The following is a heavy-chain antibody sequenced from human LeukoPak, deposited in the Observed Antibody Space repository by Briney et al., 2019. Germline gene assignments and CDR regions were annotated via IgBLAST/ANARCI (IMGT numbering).Heavy chain of an antibody. CDR3: AKGRSYYYMDV. J-gene: IGHJ6*03. CDR1: GFTFDDYA. CDR2: ISWNSGSI. V-gene: IGHV3-9*01. Sequence: GGSLRLSCAASGFTFDDYAMHWVRQAPGKGLEWVSGISWNSGSIGYADSVKGRFTIPRDNAKNSLYLQMNSLRAEDTALYYCAKGRSYYYMDVWGKGTTVTVSS.